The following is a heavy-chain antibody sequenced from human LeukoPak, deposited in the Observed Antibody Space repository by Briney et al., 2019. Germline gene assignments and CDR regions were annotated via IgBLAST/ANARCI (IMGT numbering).Heavy chain of an antibody. V-gene: IGHV3-48*01. CDR3: VRGLYYISSRPHFDY. CDR1: CITFIYYR. Sequence: GGSLRLSYGASCITFIYYRMNWLRQAPGKGLEWISYLSGSSSTIYYADSVKGRFTISIDNAKNSLFLQMNSQRADDTVVYYSVRGLYYISSRPHFDYWGQGTLVTVSS. J-gene: IGHJ4*02. CDR2: LSGSSSTI. D-gene: IGHD2-8*01.